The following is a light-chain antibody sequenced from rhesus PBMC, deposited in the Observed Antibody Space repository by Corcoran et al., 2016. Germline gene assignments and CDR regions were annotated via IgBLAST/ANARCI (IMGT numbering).Light chain of an antibody. Sequence: DIQMTQSPSSLSASVGDTVTITCRASQSISSWLDWYQQKPGKAPKLLIYKASSLQSGVPSRFSGSVSGTDFTLTISSLQPEDCATYSCLQYSSSPFTFGPGTKLDIK. V-gene: IGKV1-22*01. J-gene: IGKJ3*01. CDR2: KAS. CDR1: QSISSW. CDR3: LQYSSSPFT.